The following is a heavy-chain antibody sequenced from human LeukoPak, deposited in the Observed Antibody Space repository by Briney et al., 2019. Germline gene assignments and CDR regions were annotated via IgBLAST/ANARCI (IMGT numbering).Heavy chain of an antibody. CDR3: AKARQGHFDY. Sequence: GGSLRLSCAASGFTFNSYVMSWVRQAPGKGLEWVSTISGSGNSTYYADSVKGRFTISRDNSKNKLYLQMKSRRAEDTAIYYCAKARQGHFDYWGQGTRVSVSS. CDR2: ISGSGNST. J-gene: IGHJ4*02. CDR1: GFTFNSYV. V-gene: IGHV3-23*01.